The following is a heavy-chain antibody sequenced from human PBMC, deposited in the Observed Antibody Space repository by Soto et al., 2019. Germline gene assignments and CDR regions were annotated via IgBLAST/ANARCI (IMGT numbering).Heavy chain of an antibody. V-gene: IGHV4-59*01. CDR1: AGSIGKYY. Sequence: PSETLSLTCTVSAGSIGKYYWTWIRQPPGKRLEWIGYVDYRGTTNYNPSLKSRVTISVDTSKDQFSLKITSVTAADTAVYYCAGEPVAGPKAHSVDMWGQGTMVT. CDR3: AGEPVAGPKAHSVDM. D-gene: IGHD6-19*01. CDR2: VDYRGTT. J-gene: IGHJ3*02.